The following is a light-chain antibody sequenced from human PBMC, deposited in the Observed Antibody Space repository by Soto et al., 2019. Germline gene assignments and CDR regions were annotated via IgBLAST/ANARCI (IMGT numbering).Light chain of an antibody. CDR3: QQAIHFPIA. Sequence: DIQMTQSPSSVSSSVGDSVTITCRASQGIDNWLAWYQQKPGMAPQLLISAASNLQSGVPTRFSGSGSGTDFTLTINSLPPEDFAPYFCQQAIHFPIAFGGGPKVEI. V-gene: IGKV1-12*01. CDR1: QGIDNW. J-gene: IGKJ4*01. CDR2: AAS.